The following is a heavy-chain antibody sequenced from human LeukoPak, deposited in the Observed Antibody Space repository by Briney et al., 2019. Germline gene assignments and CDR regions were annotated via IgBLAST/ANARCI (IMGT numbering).Heavy chain of an antibody. CDR2: ISYDGSNR. D-gene: IGHD5-24*01. Sequence: GGSLRLSCAASGFTFSSYAMHWVRQAPGKGLGWVAVISYDGSNRYYSDSVKGRFTISRDNSKNTLYLQMNSLRAEDTAVYYCARDREIRDGYNGLDYGGQGTLVTVPS. CDR1: GFTFSSYA. V-gene: IGHV3-30-3*01. CDR3: ARDREIRDGYNGLDY. J-gene: IGHJ4*02.